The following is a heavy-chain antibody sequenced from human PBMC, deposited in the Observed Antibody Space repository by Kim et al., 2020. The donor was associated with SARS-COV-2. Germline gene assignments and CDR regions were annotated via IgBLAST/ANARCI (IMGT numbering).Heavy chain of an antibody. J-gene: IGHJ4*02. CDR3: ARDLIPGRPGCFDY. V-gene: IGHV3-66*01. D-gene: IGHD2-8*01. Sequence: YGDSVEGRFTIARDNAKNTLYRQMNSLRADDTAMYYCARDLIPGRPGCFDYWGQGTLVTVSS.